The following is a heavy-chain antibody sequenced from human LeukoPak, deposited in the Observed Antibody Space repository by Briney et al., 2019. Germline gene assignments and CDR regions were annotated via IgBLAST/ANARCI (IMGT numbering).Heavy chain of an antibody. V-gene: IGHV4-39*01. CDR3: ARRPMVNIVVVVAAKRPYWFDP. CDR2: IYYSGST. Sequence: SETLSLTCTVSGGSISSSSYYWGWIRQPPGKGLEWIGSIYYSGSTYYNPSLKSRVTISVDTSKNQFSLKLSSVTAADTAVYYCARRPMVNIVVVVAAKRPYWFDPWGQGTLVTVSS. J-gene: IGHJ5*02. D-gene: IGHD2-15*01. CDR1: GGSISSSSYY.